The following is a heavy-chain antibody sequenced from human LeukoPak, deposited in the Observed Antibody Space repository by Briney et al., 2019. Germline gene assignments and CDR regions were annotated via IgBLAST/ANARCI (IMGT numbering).Heavy chain of an antibody. Sequence: SETLSLTCTVSGGSISSGGYYWSWIRQHPGKGLEWIGYIYYSGSTYYDPPLNSRVTISVDTSKNQFSMKLSSVTAADTAVYYCARDPVGYGDPADIWGQGTMVTVSS. D-gene: IGHD4-17*01. CDR2: IYYSGST. CDR1: GGSISSGGYY. CDR3: ARDPVGYGDPADI. V-gene: IGHV4-31*03. J-gene: IGHJ3*02.